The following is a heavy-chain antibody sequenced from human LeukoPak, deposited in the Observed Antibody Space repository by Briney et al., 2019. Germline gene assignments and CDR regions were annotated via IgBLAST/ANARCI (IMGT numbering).Heavy chain of an antibody. CDR1: GFTFSSFG. CDR3: VRGVGVSRFNYFDP. D-gene: IGHD6-13*01. V-gene: IGHV3-33*01. J-gene: IGHJ5*02. CDR2: IWYDASNR. Sequence: GGSLRLSCAASGFTFSSFGMHWVRQAPGKGLEGVAVIWYDASNRYHADSVKGRFTISRDNCKNTLFLQMNSLRDDDTAVYYCVRGVGVSRFNYFDPWGQGTLVIVSS.